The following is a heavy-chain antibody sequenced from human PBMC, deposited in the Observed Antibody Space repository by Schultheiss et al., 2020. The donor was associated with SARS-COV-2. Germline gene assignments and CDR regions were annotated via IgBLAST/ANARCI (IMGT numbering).Heavy chain of an antibody. CDR2: IYYSGST. J-gene: IGHJ3*02. Sequence: SCTVSGGSISSSSYYWSWIRQHPGKGLEWIGYIYYSGSTYYNPSLKSRVTISVDTSKSQFSLKLSSVTAADTAVYYCARDKIGYSYAFDIWGQGTMVTVSS. V-gene: IGHV4-31*03. D-gene: IGHD5-18*01. CDR1: GGSISSSSYY. CDR3: ARDKIGYSYAFDI.